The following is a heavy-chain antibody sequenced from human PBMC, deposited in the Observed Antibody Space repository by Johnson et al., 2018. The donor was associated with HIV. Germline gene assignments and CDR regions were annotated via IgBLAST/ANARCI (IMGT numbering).Heavy chain of an antibody. J-gene: IGHJ3*02. CDR2: ISYDGSNK. CDR3: ARGRKTVTTVRPSAFDI. D-gene: IGHD4-17*01. CDR1: VFTFSSYT. Sequence: QVQLVESGGGVVQPGRSLRLSCVASVFTFSSYTMHWVRQAPGKGLEWVAVISYDGSNKYYADSVKGRFTISRDNSKNTLYLQMNSLRAEDTAVYYCARGRKTVTTVRPSAFDIWGQGTMVTVSS. V-gene: IGHV3-30-3*01.